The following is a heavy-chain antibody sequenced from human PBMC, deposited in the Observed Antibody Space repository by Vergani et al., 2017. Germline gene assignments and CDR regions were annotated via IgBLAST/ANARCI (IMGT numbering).Heavy chain of an antibody. CDR3: AKANPRKSGYDYLYYYHAMDV. J-gene: IGHJ6*02. D-gene: IGHD5-12*01. V-gene: IGHV3-23*01. Sequence: EVQLLESGGDLVQPGGFLRLSCAASGFTFNHYAMNWVRQAPGKGLEWVSGISGSGGSTYYAGPVKGRFTIARDSSKNTLYLQMNSLSAGGTAVYYCAKANPRKSGYDYLYYYHAMDVWGQGTTVTVSS. CDR2: ISGSGGST. CDR1: GFTFNHYA.